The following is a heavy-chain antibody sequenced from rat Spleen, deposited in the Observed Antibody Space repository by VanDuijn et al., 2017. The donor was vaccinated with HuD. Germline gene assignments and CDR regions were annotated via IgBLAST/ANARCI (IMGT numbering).Heavy chain of an antibody. J-gene: IGHJ2*01. Sequence: EVQLVESGGGLVQPGGSMNLSCVASGFTFNNYWMSWIRQAPGKGLEWVASITNTGGSIYNPDSVKGRFTISRDNAKSTLYQQMDSLRSEDTATYYCARHPYYGSLDYWGQGVMVTVSS. D-gene: IGHD1-7*01. V-gene: IGHV5-31*01. CDR2: ITNTGGSI. CDR1: GFTFNNYW. CDR3: ARHPYYGSLDY.